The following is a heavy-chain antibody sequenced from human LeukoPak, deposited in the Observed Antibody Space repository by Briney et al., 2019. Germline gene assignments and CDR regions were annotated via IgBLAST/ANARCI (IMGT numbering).Heavy chain of an antibody. CDR2: IYTSGST. CDR1: GGSISSGSYY. D-gene: IGHD3-3*01. Sequence: PSETLSLTCTVSGGSISSGSYYWSWIRQPAGKGLEWIGRIYTSGSTNYNPSLKSRVTISVDTSKNQFSLKLSSVTAADTAVYYCARSPDYPFWSGYYTWSYYYYMDVWGKGTTVTVSS. CDR3: ARSPDYPFWSGYYTWSYYYYMDV. J-gene: IGHJ6*03. V-gene: IGHV4-61*02.